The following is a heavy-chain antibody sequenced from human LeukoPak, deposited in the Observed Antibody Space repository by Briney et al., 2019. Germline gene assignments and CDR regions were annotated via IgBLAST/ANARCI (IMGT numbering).Heavy chain of an antibody. CDR3: ASPASYGSGSYYFDY. CDR1: GGSISSYY. J-gene: IGHJ4*02. V-gene: IGHV4-59*08. CDR2: IYYSGST. D-gene: IGHD3-10*01. Sequence: SGTLSLTCTVSGGSISSYYWSWIRQPPGKGLEWIGYIYYSGSTNYNPSLKSRVTISVDTSKNQFSLKLSSVTAADTAVYYCASPASYGSGSYYFDYWGQGTLVTVSS.